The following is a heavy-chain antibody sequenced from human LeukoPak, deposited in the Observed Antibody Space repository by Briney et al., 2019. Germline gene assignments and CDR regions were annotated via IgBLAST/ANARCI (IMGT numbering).Heavy chain of an antibody. J-gene: IGHJ3*02. Sequence: SETLSLTCTVSGGSISSYYWSWIRQPPGKGLEWIGYIYYSGSTNYNPSLKSRVTISVDTSKNQFSLELSSVTAADTAVYYCARGSKFPGAIHTEKAFDIWGQGTMVTVSS. CDR1: GGSISSYY. D-gene: IGHD2-2*02. V-gene: IGHV4-59*01. CDR2: IYYSGST. CDR3: ARGSKFPGAIHTEKAFDI.